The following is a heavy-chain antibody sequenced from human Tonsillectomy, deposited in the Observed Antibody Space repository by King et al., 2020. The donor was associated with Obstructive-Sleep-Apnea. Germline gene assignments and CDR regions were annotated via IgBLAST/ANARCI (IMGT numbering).Heavy chain of an antibody. V-gene: IGHV3-30*02. D-gene: IGHD3-9*01. CDR2: IRYDGSNK. CDR1: GFTFSSYG. CDR3: AKDKGWYDILTGYYKEDGYFDY. Sequence: VQLVESGGGVVQPGRSLRLSCAASGFTFSSYGMHWVRQAPGKGLEWVTFIRYDGSNKYYADSVKGRFTISRDNSKNTLYLQMNSLRADDTAVYYWAKDKGWYDILTGYYKEDGYFDYWGQGTLVTVSS. J-gene: IGHJ4*02.